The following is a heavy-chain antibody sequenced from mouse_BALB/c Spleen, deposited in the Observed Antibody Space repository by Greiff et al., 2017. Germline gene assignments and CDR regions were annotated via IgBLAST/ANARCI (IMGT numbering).Heavy chain of an antibody. CDR3: ARGYWAGNHFDY. CDR1: GFTFSSFG. J-gene: IGHJ2*01. V-gene: IGHV5-17*02. Sequence: EVQVVESGGGLVQPGGSRKLSCAASGFTFSSFGMHWVRQAPEKGLEWVAYISSGSSTIYYADTVKGRFPISRDNPKNTLFLQMTSLRSEDTAMYYCARGYWAGNHFDYWGQGTTLTVSS. CDR2: ISSGSSTI. D-gene: IGHD2-1*01.